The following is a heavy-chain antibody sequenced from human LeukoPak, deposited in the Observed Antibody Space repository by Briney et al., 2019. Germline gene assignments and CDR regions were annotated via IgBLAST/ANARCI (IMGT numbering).Heavy chain of an antibody. J-gene: IGHJ4*02. CDR3: ARPSVTTIWSLTY. Sequence: ASVKVSCKSSGYTFTNYYIHWVRHAPGQGLEWMGVINPRGGDTTYTQKFQGRVTMTRDTSTNTVYMGLSSLSSDDTAVYYCARPSVTTIWSLTYWGQGTLVTVSS. CDR1: GYTFTNYY. D-gene: IGHD4-17*01. V-gene: IGHV1-46*01. CDR2: INPRGGDT.